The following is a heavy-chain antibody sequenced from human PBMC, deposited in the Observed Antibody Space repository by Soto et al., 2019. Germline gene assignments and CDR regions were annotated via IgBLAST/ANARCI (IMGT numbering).Heavy chain of an antibody. V-gene: IGHV3-23*01. D-gene: IGHD1-26*01. J-gene: IGHJ4*02. CDR3: ETASGIAHFEY. CDR2: ISGSGGST. CDR1: GFTFSSYA. Sequence: GGSLRLSCAASGFTFSSYAMSWVRQAPGKGLEWVSAISGSGGSTYYADSVKGRFTISRDNSKNTLYLQMNSLRAEETEVYYCETASGIAHFEYWGQGTLVTVSS.